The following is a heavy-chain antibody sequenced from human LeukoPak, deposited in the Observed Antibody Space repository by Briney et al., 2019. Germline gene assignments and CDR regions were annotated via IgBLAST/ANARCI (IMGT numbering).Heavy chain of an antibody. CDR2: ISYDGSNK. V-gene: IGHV3-30*03. D-gene: IGHD3-10*01. Sequence: PGGSPRLSCAASGFTFSSYGMHWVRQAPGKGLEWVAVISYDGSNKYYADSVKGRFTISRDNSKNTLYLQMNSLRAEDTAVYYCARAGLGFGELSNNWFDPWGQGTLVTVSS. CDR1: GFTFSSYG. J-gene: IGHJ5*02. CDR3: ARAGLGFGELSNNWFDP.